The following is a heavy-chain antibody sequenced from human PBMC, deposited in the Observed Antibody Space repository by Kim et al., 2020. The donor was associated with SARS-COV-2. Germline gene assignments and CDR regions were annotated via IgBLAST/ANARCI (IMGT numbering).Heavy chain of an antibody. CDR3: ARVSGWNYGLVYHYGMDV. Sequence: GGSLILSCAASGFTFSSYEMNWVRQAPGKGLEWVSYISSSGFTIYYEDSVKGRFTISRDNARNSLYLQMNSLRAEDTAVYYCARVSGWNYGLVYHYGMDV. CDR1: GFTFSSYE. D-gene: IGHD1-7*01. CDR2: ISSSGFTI. V-gene: IGHV3-48*03. J-gene: IGHJ6*01.